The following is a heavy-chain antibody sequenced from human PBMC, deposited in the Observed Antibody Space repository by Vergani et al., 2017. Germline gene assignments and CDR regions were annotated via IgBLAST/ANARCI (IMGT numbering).Heavy chain of an antibody. Sequence: QVQLVQSGAEVKKPGASVKVSCKASGYTFTSYYMHWVRQAPGQGLEWMGIINPSGGSTSYAQKFQGRVTMTRDTSTSTVYMELSSLRSEDTAVYYCARVLEPPTGEYYYYGMDVWGQGTTVTVSS. CDR3: ARVLEPPTGEYYYYGMDV. CDR1: GYTFTSYY. J-gene: IGHJ6*02. V-gene: IGHV1-46*01. D-gene: IGHD7-27*01. CDR2: INPSGGST.